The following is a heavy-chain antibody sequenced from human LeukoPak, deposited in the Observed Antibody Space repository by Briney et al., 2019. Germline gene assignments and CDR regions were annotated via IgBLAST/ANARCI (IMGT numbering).Heavy chain of an antibody. CDR1: GGSISSSSYY. D-gene: IGHD6-19*01. CDR3: ARELAVAKGVFDY. Sequence: PSETLSLTCTVSGGSISSSSYYWGWIRQPPGKGLEWIGSIYYSGSTYYNPSLKSRVTISVDTSKNQFSLKLSSVTAADTAVYYCARELAVAKGVFDYWGQGTLVTVSS. V-gene: IGHV4-39*07. CDR2: IYYSGST. J-gene: IGHJ4*02.